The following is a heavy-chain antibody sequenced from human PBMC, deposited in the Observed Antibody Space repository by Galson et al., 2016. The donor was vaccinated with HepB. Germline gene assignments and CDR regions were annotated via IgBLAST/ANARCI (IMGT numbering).Heavy chain of an antibody. D-gene: IGHD6-19*01. V-gene: IGHV3-21*01. CDR3: ARELLLSRVAVAGHDY. CDR2: ISTRSRYI. J-gene: IGHJ4*02. Sequence: SLRLSCAVSGFVFSNYDMSWVRQAPGKGLEWVSTISTRSRYIYYADSVKGRFTISRDNAENSLYLQMNSLRAEDPAVYYCARELLLSRVAVAGHDYWGPGTLVPASS. CDR1: GFVFSNYD.